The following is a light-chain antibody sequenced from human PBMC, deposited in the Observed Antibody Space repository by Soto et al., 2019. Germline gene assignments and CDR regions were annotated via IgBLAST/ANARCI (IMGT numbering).Light chain of an antibody. CDR1: QSISSW. Sequence: DIQMNKSPSTLSAYVEDRGTITCRASQSISSWLAWYQQKPGKAPKLLIYKASSLESGVPSRFSGSGSGTEFTLTITRLEPDDFATYYCQQYNSYPWTFGQGTKVDIK. CDR3: QQYNSYPWT. J-gene: IGKJ1*01. V-gene: IGKV1-5*03. CDR2: KAS.